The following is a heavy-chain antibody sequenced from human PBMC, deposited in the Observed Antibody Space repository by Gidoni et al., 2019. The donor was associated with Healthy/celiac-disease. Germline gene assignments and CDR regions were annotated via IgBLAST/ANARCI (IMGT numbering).Heavy chain of an antibody. Sequence: QVQLQESGPGLVTPSVTLSLTCAVPGGAISSSNWWSWVRQPPGKGLEWIGEIYHSGSTNYNPSLKSRVTISVDKSKNQFSLKLSSVTAADTAVYYCARDNVAVAGRFDYWGQGTLVTVSS. V-gene: IGHV4-4*02. CDR3: ARDNVAVAGRFDY. J-gene: IGHJ4*02. CDR2: IYHSGST. CDR1: GGAISSSNW. D-gene: IGHD6-19*01.